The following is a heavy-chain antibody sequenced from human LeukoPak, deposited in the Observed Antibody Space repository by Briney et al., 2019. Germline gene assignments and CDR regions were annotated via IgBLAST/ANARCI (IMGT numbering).Heavy chain of an antibody. D-gene: IGHD6-25*01. CDR3: ARSPWGDSSGPYYFDY. J-gene: IGHJ4*02. V-gene: IGHV3-53*01. Sequence: GGSLRLSCAASGFTVSSNYMSWVRQAPGKGLEWVSVIYGGGSAYYADSVKGRFTISRDNSRNTLYLQMNSPRAEDTAVYYCARSPWGDSSGPYYFDYWGQGTLVTVSS. CDR2: IYGGGSA. CDR1: GFTVSSNY.